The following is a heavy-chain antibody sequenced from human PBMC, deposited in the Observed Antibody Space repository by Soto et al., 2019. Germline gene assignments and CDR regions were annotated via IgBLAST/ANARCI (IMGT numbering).Heavy chain of an antibody. CDR2: INGDGSSI. J-gene: IGHJ4*02. V-gene: IGHV3-74*03. Sequence: GGSLRLSCAASGFPFSSYWMHWVRQAPGKGLVWVSRINGDGSSITYADSVKGRFTISRDNAKNTLYLQMNSLRAEDAAVYFCVRIKDYSLDSWGQGTLVTVSS. D-gene: IGHD4-4*01. CDR1: GFPFSSYW. CDR3: VRIKDYSLDS.